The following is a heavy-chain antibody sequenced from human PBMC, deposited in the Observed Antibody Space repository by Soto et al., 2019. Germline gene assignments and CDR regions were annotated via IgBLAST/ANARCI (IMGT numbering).Heavy chain of an antibody. J-gene: IGHJ3*01. CDR1: GFIVSSNY. V-gene: IGHV3-53*01. D-gene: IGHD6-19*01. Sequence: GGSLRLSCAASGFIVSSNYMNWVRQAPGKGLEWVSVLYSGGRSYSADSVKGRFIISRDNSKNTLYLQMNSLRAEDTTIYYCVKEVSGWKSRGSFDLWGRGTMVTVSS. CDR3: VKEVSGWKSRGSFDL. CDR2: LYSGGRS.